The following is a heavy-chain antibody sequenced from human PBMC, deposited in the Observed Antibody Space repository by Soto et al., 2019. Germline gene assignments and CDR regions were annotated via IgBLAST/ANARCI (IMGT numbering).Heavy chain of an antibody. CDR1: GFTFSSFG. CDR2: MAYDGSNE. V-gene: IGHV3-30*18. CDR3: AKNTVGLSRYYYYGMDV. J-gene: IGHJ6*02. D-gene: IGHD5-12*01. Sequence: PVGSLRLSCAASGFTFSSFGIHWVRQAPGKGLEGVAVMAYDGSNEYYADSVRGRFTISRDNSKSTVYLQMNSLRPEDTAVYYCAKNTVGLSRYYYYGMDVWGQGTTVTVSS.